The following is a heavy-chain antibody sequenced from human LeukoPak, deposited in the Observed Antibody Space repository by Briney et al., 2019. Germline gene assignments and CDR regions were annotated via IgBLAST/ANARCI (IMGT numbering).Heavy chain of an antibody. CDR1: GFTFSSYV. CDR2: ISGSGDDT. V-gene: IGHV3-23*01. CDR3: AKKEAMIRGVPYYYDF. D-gene: IGHD3-10*01. Sequence: GGSLRLSCSASGFTFSSYVMTWVRQAPGQGLEWVSAISGSGDDTYYADSVKGRFTISRDNSKNTLYLQMTSLRAEDTAVYYCAKKEAMIRGVPYYYDFWGQGTLVTVSS. J-gene: IGHJ4*02.